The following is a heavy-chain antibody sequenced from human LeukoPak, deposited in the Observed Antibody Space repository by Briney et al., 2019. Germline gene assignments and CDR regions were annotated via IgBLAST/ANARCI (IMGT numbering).Heavy chain of an antibody. CDR1: GYTLTELS. CDR2: FDPEDGET. CDR3: VRDAEGAAISVNYWFDP. D-gene: IGHD2-2*02. J-gene: IGHJ5*02. Sequence: ASVKVSCKVSGYTLTELSMHWVRQAPGKGLEWMGGFDPEDGETIYAQKFQGRVTMTEDTSTDTAYMELRGLRSEDTAVYYCVRDAEGAAISVNYWFDPWGQGTLVTVSS. V-gene: IGHV1-24*01.